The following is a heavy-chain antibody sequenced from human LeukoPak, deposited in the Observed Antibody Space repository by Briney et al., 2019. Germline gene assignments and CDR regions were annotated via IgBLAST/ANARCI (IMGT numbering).Heavy chain of an antibody. D-gene: IGHD6-6*01. V-gene: IGHV4-30-2*01. CDR3: ARGFSSSTLYFDY. CDR1: GGSISSGGYY. Sequence: SETLSFTCTVSGGSISSGGYYWSWIRQPPGKGLEWIGYIYHSGSTYYNPSLKSRVTISVDRSKNQFSLKLSSVTAADTAVYYCARGFSSSTLYFDYWGQGTLVTVSS. CDR2: IYHSGST. J-gene: IGHJ4*02.